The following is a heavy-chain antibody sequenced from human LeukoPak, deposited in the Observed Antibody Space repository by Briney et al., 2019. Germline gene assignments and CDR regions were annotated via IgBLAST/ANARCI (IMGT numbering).Heavy chain of an antibody. CDR1: GGSFSSYA. J-gene: IGHJ6*03. D-gene: IGHD3-10*01. CDR2: IIPIFGTA. CDR3: ARGIPMVRGVIISPYYYYYYMDV. Sequence: SVKVSCKASGGSFSSYAISWVRQAPGQGLEWMGGIIPIFGTANYAQKFQGRVTITADKSTSTAYMELSSLRSEDTAVYYCARGIPMVRGVIISPYYYYYYMDVWGKGTTVTVSS. V-gene: IGHV1-69*06.